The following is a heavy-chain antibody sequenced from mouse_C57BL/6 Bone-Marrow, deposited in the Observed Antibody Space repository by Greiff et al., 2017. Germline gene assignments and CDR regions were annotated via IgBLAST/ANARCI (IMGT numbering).Heavy chain of an antibody. CDR2: INPGSGGT. Sequence: QVQLKESGAELVRPGTSVKVSCKASGYAFTNYLIEWVKQRPGQGLEWIGVINPGSGGTNYNEKFKGKATLTADKSSSTAYMQLSSLTSEDSAVYFGARSKNWDSWFAYWGQGTRVTVSA. CDR3: ARSKNWDSWFAY. CDR1: GYAFTNYL. V-gene: IGHV1-54*01. D-gene: IGHD4-1*01. J-gene: IGHJ3*01.